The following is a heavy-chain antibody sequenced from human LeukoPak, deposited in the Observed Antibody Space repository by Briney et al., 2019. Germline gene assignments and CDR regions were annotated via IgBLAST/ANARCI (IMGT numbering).Heavy chain of an antibody. V-gene: IGHV1-18*01. CDR1: GYTFTSYG. Sequence: GASVKVSCKASGYTFTSYGISWVRQAPGQGLEWMGWISAYNGNTNYAQKLQGRVTMTTDTSTSTAYMELRSLRSDDTAVYYCARDIDYYYDSSGAPGFDYWGQGTLVTVSS. J-gene: IGHJ4*02. CDR3: ARDIDYYYDSSGAPGFDY. CDR2: ISAYNGNT. D-gene: IGHD3-22*01.